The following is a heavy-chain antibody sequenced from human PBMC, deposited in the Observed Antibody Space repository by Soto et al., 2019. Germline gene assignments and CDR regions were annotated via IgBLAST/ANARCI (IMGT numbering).Heavy chain of an antibody. V-gene: IGHV3-7*01. J-gene: IGHJ4*01. Sequence: GWSLRLAGAASGFIVRSYLMSWVRHAPGKWRDCVANINQDGSENYYVDAASGRFIISRDNAENSLYLQMNSRSAEDPALYSCASDGVAPGFYLDKWGLGTMVTVSS. D-gene: IGHD2-15*01. CDR3: ASDGVAPGFYLDK. CDR2: INQDGSEN. CDR1: GFIVRSYL.